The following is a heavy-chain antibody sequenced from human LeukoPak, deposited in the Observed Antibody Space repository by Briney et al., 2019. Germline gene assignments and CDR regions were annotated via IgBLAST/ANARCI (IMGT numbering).Heavy chain of an antibody. Sequence: GASVNVSCKASGYTFTSYGISWVRQAPGQGLEWMGWISAYNGNTNYAQKLQGRVTMTTDTSTSTAYMELRSLRSDDTAVYYCARDLVLNFYYGSGSYAADYWGQGTLVTVSS. D-gene: IGHD3-10*01. CDR3: ARDLVLNFYYGSGSYAADY. J-gene: IGHJ4*02. V-gene: IGHV1-18*01. CDR1: GYTFTSYG. CDR2: ISAYNGNT.